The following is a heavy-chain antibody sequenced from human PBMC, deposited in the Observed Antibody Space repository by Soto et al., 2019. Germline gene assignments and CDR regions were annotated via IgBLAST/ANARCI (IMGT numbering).Heavy chain of an antibody. CDR2: ISSSSSYI. CDR1: GFTFSSYS. J-gene: IGHJ4*02. CDR3: ASGQRGSPSDY. Sequence: EVQLVESEGGLVKPGGSLRLSCAASGFTFSSYSMNWVRQAPGKGLEWVSSISSSSSYIYYADSVKGRFTISRDNAKNSLYLQMNSLRAEDTAVYYCASGQRGSPSDYWGQGTLVTVSS. V-gene: IGHV3-21*01. D-gene: IGHD6-25*01.